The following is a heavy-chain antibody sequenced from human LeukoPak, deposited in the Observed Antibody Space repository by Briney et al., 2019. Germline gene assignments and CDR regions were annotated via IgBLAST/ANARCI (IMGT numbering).Heavy chain of an antibody. V-gene: IGHV3-48*02. CDR1: GFTFSSYA. D-gene: IGHD4-17*01. CDR2: ITSSSTNI. J-gene: IGHJ4*02. Sequence: PGGSLRLSCAASGFTFSSYAMSWVRQAPGKGLEWVSHITSSSTNIYYADSVKGRFTISRDNAKNALSLQMNSLRDEDTAVYYCARVSVGDYEGDYWGQGTLVTVSS. CDR3: ARVSVGDYEGDY.